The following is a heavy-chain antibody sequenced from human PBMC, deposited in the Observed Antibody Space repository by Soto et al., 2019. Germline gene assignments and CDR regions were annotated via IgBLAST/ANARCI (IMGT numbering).Heavy chain of an antibody. D-gene: IGHD6-19*01. CDR1: GDSYSISTYS. V-gene: IGHV4-30-2*01. CDR3: AGMPYTSGLRFDP. J-gene: IGHJ5*02. CDR2: IYQSGVT. Sequence: SETLSLTCNMSGDSYSISTYSWSWIRQPPGKALQWIGFIYQSGVTSYNPSLASRVSISLDRSNNQCSLKLNSVTAADTAVYFCAGMPYTSGLRFDPWGPGTLVTVSS.